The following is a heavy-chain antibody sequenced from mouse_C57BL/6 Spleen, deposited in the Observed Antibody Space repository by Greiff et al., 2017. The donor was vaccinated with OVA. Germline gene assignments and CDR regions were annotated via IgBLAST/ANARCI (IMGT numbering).Heavy chain of an antibody. V-gene: IGHV5-17*01. Sequence: DVKLVESGGGLVKPGGSLKLSCAASGFTFSDYGMHWVRQAPEKGLEWVAYISSGSSTIYYADTVKGRFTISRDKAKNTLFLQMTSLRSEDTAMYYCAGDYSFDYWGQGTTLTVSS. CDR2: ISSGSSTI. D-gene: IGHD2-13*01. J-gene: IGHJ2*01. CDR1: GFTFSDYG. CDR3: AGDYSFDY.